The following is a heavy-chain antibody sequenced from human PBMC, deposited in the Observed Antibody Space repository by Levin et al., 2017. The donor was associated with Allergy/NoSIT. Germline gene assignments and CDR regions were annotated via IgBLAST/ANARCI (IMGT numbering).Heavy chain of an antibody. J-gene: IGHJ5*02. CDR1: GFTFDDYA. Sequence: SLKISCAASGFTFDDYAMHWVRQAPGEGLEWVSGISWNSGSIGYADSVKGRFTISRDNAKNSLYLQMNSLRAEDTALYYCAKSYSSSWDWFDPRGQGTLVTVSS. CDR3: AKSYSSSWDWFDP. V-gene: IGHV3-9*01. D-gene: IGHD6-13*01. CDR2: ISWNSGSI.